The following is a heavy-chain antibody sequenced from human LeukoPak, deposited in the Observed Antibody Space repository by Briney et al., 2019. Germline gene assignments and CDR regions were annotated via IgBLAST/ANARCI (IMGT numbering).Heavy chain of an antibody. V-gene: IGHV1-69*04. CDR1: GGTFSSYA. CDR2: IIPILGIA. J-gene: IGHJ4*02. D-gene: IGHD3-22*01. Sequence: SVKVSCTASGGTFSSYAISWVRQAPGQGLEWMGRIIPILGIANYAQKFQGRVTITADKSTSTAYMELSSLRSEDTAVYYCARAGTEYYYDSSGYPDYWGQGTLVTVSS. CDR3: ARAGTEYYYDSSGYPDY.